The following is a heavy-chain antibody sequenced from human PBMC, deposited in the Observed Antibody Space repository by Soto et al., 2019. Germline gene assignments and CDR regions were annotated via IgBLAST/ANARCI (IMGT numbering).Heavy chain of an antibody. CDR2: IYYSGST. CDR3: ARGDYGDYRMYYFDY. Sequence: LSLTCTVSGGSISSGGYYWSWIRQHPGKGLEWIGYIYYSGSTYYNPSLKSRVTISVDTSKNQFSLKLSSVTAADTAVYYCARGDYGDYRMYYFDYWGQGTLVTVSS. J-gene: IGHJ4*02. CDR1: GGSISSGGYY. V-gene: IGHV4-31*03. D-gene: IGHD4-17*01.